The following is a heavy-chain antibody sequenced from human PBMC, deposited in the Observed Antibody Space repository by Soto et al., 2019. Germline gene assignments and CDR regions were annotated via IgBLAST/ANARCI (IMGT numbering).Heavy chain of an antibody. CDR2: IFYNGFT. CDR3: ARQDDFWSGSGWFDP. CDR1: GGSINNDNYY. V-gene: IGHV4-39*01. Sequence: QLQLQESGPGLVKPSETLSLTCTVSGGSINNDNYYLGWIRQPPGKGLEWIGIIFYNGFTYYSPSLKSRVTISVDTSKNQFSLKLTSVTATDTAVYYCARQDDFWSGSGWFDPWGQGTLVTVSS. J-gene: IGHJ5*02. D-gene: IGHD3-3*01.